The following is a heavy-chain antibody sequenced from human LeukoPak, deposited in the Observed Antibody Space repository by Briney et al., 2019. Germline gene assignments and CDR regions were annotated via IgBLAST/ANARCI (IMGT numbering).Heavy chain of an antibody. Sequence: KASETLSLTCSVSGGSTSSSDYYWGWIRQPPGKGLEWIGTMFYNGATKSNPSLSSRVTMSIDTSKNQFSLKLRSVTAADTAVYYCAREARFALPVVGSGDYWGQGTLVTVSS. CDR2: MFYNGAT. V-gene: IGHV4-39*07. J-gene: IGHJ4*02. CDR1: GGSTSSSDYY. D-gene: IGHD6-19*01. CDR3: AREARFALPVVGSGDY.